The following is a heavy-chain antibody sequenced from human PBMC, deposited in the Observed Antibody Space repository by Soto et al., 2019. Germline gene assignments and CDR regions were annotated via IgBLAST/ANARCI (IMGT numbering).Heavy chain of an antibody. Sequence: QVQLVESGGGVVQPGRSLRLSCAASGFTFSSYGMHWVRQTPGKGLEWVAVIWYDGSNKYYADSVKGRFTISRDNSNNTLYLQMNSLRAEDTGVYYGARRARDYGDYLDYWGQGTLVTVSS. CDR2: IWYDGSNK. CDR1: GFTFSSYG. J-gene: IGHJ4*02. CDR3: ARRARDYGDYLDY. V-gene: IGHV3-33*01. D-gene: IGHD4-17*01.